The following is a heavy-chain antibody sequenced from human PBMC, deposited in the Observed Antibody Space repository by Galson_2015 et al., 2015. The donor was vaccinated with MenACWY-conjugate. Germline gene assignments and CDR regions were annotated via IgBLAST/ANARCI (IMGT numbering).Heavy chain of an antibody. J-gene: IGHJ4*02. V-gene: IGHV3-30*02. Sequence: SLRLSCAASGFSFSNYDMHWVRQAPGKGPEWVAYIQYDGGDQYYADSVKGRFTISRDNSKNTLYLQMNSLRGEDAAVYYCAKDGATIFGVVIIPDYVDYWGQGTLVAVSS. D-gene: IGHD3-3*01. CDR2: IQYDGGDQ. CDR1: GFSFSNYD. CDR3: AKDGATIFGVVIIPDYVDY.